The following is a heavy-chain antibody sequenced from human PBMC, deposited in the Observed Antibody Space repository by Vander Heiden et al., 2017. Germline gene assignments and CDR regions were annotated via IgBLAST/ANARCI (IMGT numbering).Heavy chain of an antibody. CDR3: ASEVRATTWSGGDY. Sequence: EVQLVESGGGLVKPGGSLRLSCAASGFTFSRYSMNWVRQAPGKGLEWVSFISSSSSYIYYADSVKGRFTISRDNAKNSLYLQMNSLRVEDTAVYYCASEVRATTWSGGDYWGQGTLVTVSS. V-gene: IGHV3-21*01. CDR1: GFTFSRYS. D-gene: IGHD1-26*01. CDR2: ISSSSSYI. J-gene: IGHJ4*02.